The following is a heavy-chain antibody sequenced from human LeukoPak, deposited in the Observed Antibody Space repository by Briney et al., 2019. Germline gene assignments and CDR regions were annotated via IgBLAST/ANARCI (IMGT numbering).Heavy chain of an antibody. J-gene: IGHJ4*02. Sequence: SETLSLACTVSGGSISSSSYYWGWIRQPPGKGLEWIGSIYYSGSTYYNPSLKSRVTISVDTSKNQFSLKLSSVTAADTAVYYCARQSDVAAAGRPLDYWGQGTLVTVSS. CDR2: IYYSGST. CDR1: GGSISSSSYY. V-gene: IGHV4-39*01. D-gene: IGHD6-13*01. CDR3: ARQSDVAAAGRPLDY.